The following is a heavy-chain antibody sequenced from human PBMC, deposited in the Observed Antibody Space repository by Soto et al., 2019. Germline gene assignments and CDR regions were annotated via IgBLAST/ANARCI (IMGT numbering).Heavy chain of an antibody. J-gene: IGHJ4*02. CDR3: TASYYGH. D-gene: IGHD4-17*01. CDR2: IKSTSDGGTT. Sequence: EVQLVESGGDLVKPGGSLRLSCAASEFTFANDGISWVLQAPGKGLVCFGRIKSTSDGGTTDYAAPVKGSFTISRDESQNTLYLQMTSLKTDDTAVYYCTASYYGHWGQGTLVTVSS. CDR1: EFTFANDG. V-gene: IGHV3-15*01.